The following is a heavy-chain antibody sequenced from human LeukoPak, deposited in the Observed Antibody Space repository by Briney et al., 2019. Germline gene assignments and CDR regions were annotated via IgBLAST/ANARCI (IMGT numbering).Heavy chain of an antibody. CDR2: IDHSGST. Sequence: SETLSLTCTVSGYSISSGYYWGWIRQPPGKGLEWIGSIDHSGSTYYNPSLKSRVTISVDTSKNQFSLKLSSVTAADTAVYYCARDSREASFDIWGQGTMVTVSS. CDR1: GYSISSGYY. J-gene: IGHJ3*02. V-gene: IGHV4-38-2*02. CDR3: ARDSREASFDI. D-gene: IGHD5-24*01.